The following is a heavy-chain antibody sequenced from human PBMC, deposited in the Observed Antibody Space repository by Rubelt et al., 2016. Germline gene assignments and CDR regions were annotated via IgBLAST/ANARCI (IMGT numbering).Heavy chain of an antibody. Sequence: QVQLQQWGAGLLKPSETLSHTCAVYGGSFTDYYWTWIRQPPGKGLEWIGEINHSGSTNYNSSLKSRATISVDTSKSQFSLRLNSGTAADTALYYCTRGGSSSHFPYFDYWGQEILVTVSS. V-gene: IGHV4-34*01. CDR1: GGSFTDYY. D-gene: IGHD6-13*01. CDR3: TRGGSSSHFPYFDY. J-gene: IGHJ4*02. CDR2: INHSGST.